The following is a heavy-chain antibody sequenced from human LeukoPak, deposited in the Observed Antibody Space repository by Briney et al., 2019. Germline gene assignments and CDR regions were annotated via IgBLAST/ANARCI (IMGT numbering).Heavy chain of an antibody. V-gene: IGHV3-74*01. Sequence: GGSLRLSCAASGFTFSSYWMHWVRQAPGKGLVWVSRINSDGSSTSYADSVKGRFTISRDNAKNTLYLQMNSLRAEDTAVYYYARAVGSSGYPFDYWGQGTLVTVSS. J-gene: IGHJ4*02. D-gene: IGHD3-22*01. CDR2: INSDGSST. CDR1: GFTFSSYW. CDR3: ARAVGSSGYPFDY.